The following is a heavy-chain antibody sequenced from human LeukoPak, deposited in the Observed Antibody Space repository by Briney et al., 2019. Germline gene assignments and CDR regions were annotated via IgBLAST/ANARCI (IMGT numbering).Heavy chain of an antibody. D-gene: IGHD3-16*02. V-gene: IGHV4-4*07. J-gene: IGHJ4*02. Sequence: SETLSLICTVSGGSITNYYWSWIRQPAGKQLEWIGRMYSSGSTHYNPSLKSRVTMSVDTSKNKFSLKLSSVTAADTAVYYCARALYDDYVWGSYRYFDYWGQGTLVTVSS. CDR3: ARALYDDYVWGSYRYFDY. CDR2: MYSSGST. CDR1: GGSITNYY.